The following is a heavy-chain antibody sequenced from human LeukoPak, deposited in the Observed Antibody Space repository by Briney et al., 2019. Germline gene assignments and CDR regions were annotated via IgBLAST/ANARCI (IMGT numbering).Heavy chain of an antibody. CDR1: GGSIISYY. J-gene: IGHJ4*02. Sequence: PSETLSLTCTVSGGSIISYYWSWIRQPAGKGLEWIGRIYTSGSTNYNPSLKSRVTMSVDTSKNQFSLKLSSVTAADTAVYYCARDARVPVWVDSSSWYGRLDYWGQGTLVTVSS. CDR2: IYTSGST. CDR3: ARDARVPVWVDSSSWYGRLDY. D-gene: IGHD6-13*01. V-gene: IGHV4-4*07.